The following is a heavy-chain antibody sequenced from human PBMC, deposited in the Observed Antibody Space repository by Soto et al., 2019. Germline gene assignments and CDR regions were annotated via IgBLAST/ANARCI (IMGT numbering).Heavy chain of an antibody. V-gene: IGHV4-59*08. CDR2: IYYSGST. CDR3: ARLIYGDYVYFAY. Sequence: PSETLSLTCTVSGGSISSYYWSWIWQPPGKGLEWIGYIYYSGSTNYNPSLKSRVTISVDTSKNQFSLKLSSVAAADTAVYYCARLIYGDYVYFAYWGQGTLVTVSS. J-gene: IGHJ4*02. D-gene: IGHD4-17*01. CDR1: GGSISSYY.